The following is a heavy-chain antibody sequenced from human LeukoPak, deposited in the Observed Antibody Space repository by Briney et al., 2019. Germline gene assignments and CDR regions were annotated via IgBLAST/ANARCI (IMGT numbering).Heavy chain of an antibody. V-gene: IGHV1-2*02. D-gene: IGHD2-8*02. CDR1: GYTFTGYC. CDR2: MNPNSGGT. CDR3: AREMDTGGNFDY. Sequence: ASLKLSCTASGYTFTGYCMHWVRQAPGQGLEWMACMNPNSGGTNYAETLQGRFTMTRDNAMSTADMEMSRLRSDDTAVYYCAREMDTGGNFDYWGQGTLVTVSS. J-gene: IGHJ4*02.